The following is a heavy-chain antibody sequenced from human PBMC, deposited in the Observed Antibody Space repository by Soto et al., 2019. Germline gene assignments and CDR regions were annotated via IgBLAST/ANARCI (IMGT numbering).Heavy chain of an antibody. D-gene: IGHD1-1*01. J-gene: IGHJ4*02. CDR3: ARGRGLYNSGRSQLDS. CDR1: GDSFSKYT. V-gene: IGHV1-69*13. Sequence: ASVKVSCKASGDSFSKYTVNWVRQAPRQGLEGMGGIIPRFGTTNFAPTLQGRVTITADQSMNTVYMELSSLRSEDTALYYCARGRGLYNSGRSQLDSWGQGTLVTVSS. CDR2: IIPRFGTT.